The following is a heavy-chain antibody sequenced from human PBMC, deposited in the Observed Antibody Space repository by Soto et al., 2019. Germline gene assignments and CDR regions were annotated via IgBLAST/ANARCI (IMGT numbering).Heavy chain of an antibody. CDR1: GLTFSGSA. D-gene: IGHD3-22*01. CDR2: VKSKNDGGTT. CDR3: TTDSYITSIIVRFDY. V-gene: IGHV3-15*01. J-gene: IGHJ4*01. Sequence: GGSLRLSCAVSGLTFSGSAMHWVRQASGKGLEWVGRVKSKNDGGTTDFAAPVKGRFAISRDDSKNMVYLEMNSLQTEDTAIYYCTTDSYITSIIVRFDYWGHGTLVTVSS.